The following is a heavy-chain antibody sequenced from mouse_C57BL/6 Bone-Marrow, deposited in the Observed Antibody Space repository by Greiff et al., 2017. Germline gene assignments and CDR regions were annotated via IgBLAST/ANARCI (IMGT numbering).Heavy chain of an antibody. J-gene: IGHJ2*01. CDR3: ALTGTYYFDY. V-gene: IGHV2-2*01. Sequence: VQLQQSGPGLVQPSQSLSITCTVSGFSLTSYGVHWVRQSPGKGLEWLGVIWSGGSTDYNAAFISRLSISKDNSKSQVFFKMNSLQADDTAIYYCALTGTYYFDYWGQGTTLPVSS. CDR2: IWSGGST. D-gene: IGHD4-1*01. CDR1: GFSLTSYG.